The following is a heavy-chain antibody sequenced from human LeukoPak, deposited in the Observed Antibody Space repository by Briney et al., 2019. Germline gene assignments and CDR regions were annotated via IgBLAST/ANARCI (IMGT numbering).Heavy chain of an antibody. J-gene: IGHJ6*03. CDR1: GGSISSGGYY. CDR3: ARAGGYDPAKYYYYYMDV. Sequence: SETLSLTCTVSGGSISSGGYYWSWIRQHPGKGLEWIGYIYYSGSTYYNPSPKSRLTISVYTSKNQFSLKLGSVTAADTAVYYCARAGGYDPAKYYYYYMDVWGKGTTVTVSS. D-gene: IGHD5-12*01. CDR2: IYYSGST. V-gene: IGHV4-31*03.